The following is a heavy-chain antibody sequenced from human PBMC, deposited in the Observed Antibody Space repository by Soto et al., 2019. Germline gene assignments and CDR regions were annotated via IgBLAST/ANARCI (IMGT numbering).Heavy chain of an antibody. CDR2: ISYDGSNK. CDR1: GFTFSSYG. V-gene: IGHV3-30*18. Sequence: GGSLRLSCAASGFTFSSYGMHWVRQAPGKGLEWVAVISYDGSNKYYADSVKGRFTISRDNSKNTLYLQMNSLRAEDTAVYYCANGIDVLVPAAIPFDYWGQGTLVTVSS. J-gene: IGHJ4*02. CDR3: ANGIDVLVPAAIPFDY. D-gene: IGHD2-2*02.